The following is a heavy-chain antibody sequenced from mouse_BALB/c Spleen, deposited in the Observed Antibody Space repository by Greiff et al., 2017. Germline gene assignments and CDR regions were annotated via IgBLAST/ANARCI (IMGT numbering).Heavy chain of an antibody. CDR3: ARNYDYRSLFFAY. Sequence: VQLQESGPGLVAPSQSLSITCTVSGFSLSRYSVHWVRQPPGKGLEWLGVIWSGGSTDYNAAFISRLSISKDNSKSQVFFKMNSLQANDTAIYYCARNYDYRSLFFAYWGQGTLVTVSA. J-gene: IGHJ3*01. V-gene: IGHV2-6-4*01. CDR2: IWSGGST. CDR1: GFSLSRYS. D-gene: IGHD2-14*01.